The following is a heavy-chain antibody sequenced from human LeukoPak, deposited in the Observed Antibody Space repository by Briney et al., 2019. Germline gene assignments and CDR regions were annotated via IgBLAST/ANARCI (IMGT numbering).Heavy chain of an antibody. CDR2: ISWNSGSI. CDR1: GFTFDDYA. Sequence: PGRSLRLSCAASGFTFDDYAMHWVRQAPGKGLEWVSGISWNSGSIGYADSVKGRFTISRDNAKNSLYLQMNSLRGEATALYYCAKGNGYCSGGSCYSGAWFDPWGQGTLVTVSS. J-gene: IGHJ5*02. V-gene: IGHV3-9*01. D-gene: IGHD2-15*01. CDR3: AKGNGYCSGGSCYSGAWFDP.